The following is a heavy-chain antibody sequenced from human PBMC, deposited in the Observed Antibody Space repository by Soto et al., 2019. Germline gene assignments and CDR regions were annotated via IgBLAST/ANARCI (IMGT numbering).Heavy chain of an antibody. CDR2: IIPIFGTA. J-gene: IGHJ4*02. CDR3: ARGRGGGKTAAAVTGWYN. D-gene: IGHD6-13*01. CDR1: GGTFSSYA. V-gene: IGHV1-69*01. Sequence: QVQLVQSGAEVKKPGSSVKVSCKASGGTFSSYAISWVRQAPGQGLEWMGGIIPIFGTANYAQKFQGRVTITADESTSTAYMELSSLRSEDTAVYYCARGRGGGKTAAAVTGWYNWGQGTLVTVSS.